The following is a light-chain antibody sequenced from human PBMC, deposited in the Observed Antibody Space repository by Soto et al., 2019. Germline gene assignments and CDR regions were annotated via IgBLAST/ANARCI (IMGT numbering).Light chain of an antibody. CDR3: QQYGSSPLT. CDR2: GAS. V-gene: IGKV3-20*01. J-gene: IGKJ4*01. CDR1: QSVNSRY. Sequence: EIVLTQSPGTLSLSPGERATLSCRASQSVNSRYLAWYQQKPGQAPRLLIYGASSRATGIPDRFSGSGSGTDFTLTISRLEPEDIAVYSCQQYGSSPLTFGGGTKVEIK.